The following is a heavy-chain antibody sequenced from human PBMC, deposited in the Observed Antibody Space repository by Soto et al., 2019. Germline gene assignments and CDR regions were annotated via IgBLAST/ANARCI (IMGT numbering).Heavy chain of an antibody. V-gene: IGHV1-69*01. J-gene: IGHJ4*02. D-gene: IGHD2-21*01. CDR2: IIPIFGTA. CDR1: GGTFSSYA. Sequence: QVQLVQSGAEVKKPGSSVKVSCKAYGGTFSSYAISWVRQAHGQGLEWMGGIIPIFGTANYAQKFQGRVTITADESTSTAYMELSSLNSEDTAMYYCAREGEKHEFDYWGQGTLDTVSA. CDR3: AREGEKHEFDY.